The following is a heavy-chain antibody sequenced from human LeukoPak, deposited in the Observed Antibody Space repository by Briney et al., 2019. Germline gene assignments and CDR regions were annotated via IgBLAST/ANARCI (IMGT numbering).Heavy chain of an antibody. Sequence: PGGSLRLSCAASGFTFDDYAMHWVRQAPGKALEWVSGISWNSGSIGYADSVKGRVTISRDDAKNSVFLQMNSLRAEDTAVYYCARGRGSMIIVETTDYWGQGTLVTVSS. CDR3: ARGRGSMIIVETTDY. CDR1: GFTFDDYA. J-gene: IGHJ4*02. CDR2: ISWNSGSI. D-gene: IGHD3-22*01. V-gene: IGHV3-9*01.